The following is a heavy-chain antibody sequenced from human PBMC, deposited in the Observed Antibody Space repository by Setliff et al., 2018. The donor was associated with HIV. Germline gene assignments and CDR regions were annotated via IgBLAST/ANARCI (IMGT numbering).Heavy chain of an antibody. CDR1: GYLFTGYY. V-gene: IGHV1-69*13. J-gene: IGHJ3*01. CDR3: AREVASYSSRFDAFDV. Sequence: SVKVSCKASGYLFTGYYMHWVRQAPGQGLEWMGGIIPILGTTKYAQKFQGRVTIAADESTTTAYMELSNLRSEDTAVYYCAREVASYSSRFDAFDVWGQGTTVTVSS. D-gene: IGHD6-13*01. CDR2: IIPILGTT.